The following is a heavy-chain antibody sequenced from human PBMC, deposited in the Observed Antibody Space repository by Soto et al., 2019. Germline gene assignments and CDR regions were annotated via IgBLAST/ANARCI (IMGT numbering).Heavy chain of an antibody. CDR3: ARLPVTGYFEWLDP. CDR1: GAPINSNY. CDR2: LDHQGYS. J-gene: IGHJ5*02. D-gene: IGHD3-9*01. V-gene: IGHV4-59*01. Sequence: PSETLSLTCSVSGAPINSNYWTWLRQTPGKGLEWIGYLDHQGYSNYSASLRSRVSMSIDTSQKQLSLHVHSVTAADTAVYYCARLPVTGYFEWLDPWGQGTLVTVSS.